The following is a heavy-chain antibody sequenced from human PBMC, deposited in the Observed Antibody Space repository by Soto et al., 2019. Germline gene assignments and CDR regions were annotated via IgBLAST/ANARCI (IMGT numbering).Heavy chain of an antibody. D-gene: IGHD1-26*01. V-gene: IGHV1-18*01. J-gene: IGHJ6*02. CDR1: GYTFSRSG. CDR2: ISTYNGDT. Sequence: AQLVQSGAEVKKPGASVKVSCKASGYTFSRSGISWVRQAPGQGLEWMGWISTYNGDTNYAQKVQGRVTMTTDTSTSTSLMELMSLISDDTAVYYCARSGSVPYYYYGLDVWGQGTTVTVSS. CDR3: ARSGSVPYYYYGLDV.